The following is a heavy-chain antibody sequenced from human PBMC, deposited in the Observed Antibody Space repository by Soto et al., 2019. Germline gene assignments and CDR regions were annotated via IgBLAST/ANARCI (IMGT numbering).Heavy chain of an antibody. J-gene: IGHJ4*02. Sequence: SDTLSLTCAVYGGSFSGYYWTWIRQPPGTGLEWIGEINHSGSTNYNPSLKSRVTISVDTSKNQFSLKLTSVTAADTAVYYCARDNITGLFDYWGQGTLVTVSS. CDR2: INHSGST. V-gene: IGHV4-34*01. CDR1: GGSFSGYY. D-gene: IGHD2-8*02. CDR3: ARDNITGLFDY.